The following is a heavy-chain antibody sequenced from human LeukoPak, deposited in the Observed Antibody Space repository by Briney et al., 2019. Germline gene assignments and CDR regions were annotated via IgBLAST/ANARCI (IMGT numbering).Heavy chain of an antibody. Sequence: GSSVKVSCKASGGTFSSYAISWVRQAPGQGLEWMGGIIPIFGTASYAQKFQGRVTITADESTRPAYMEMSSLRSEDTAVYYCAREMAVAGTDSGWFDPWGQGTLVTVSS. V-gene: IGHV1-69*01. CDR2: IIPIFGTA. D-gene: IGHD6-19*01. J-gene: IGHJ5*02. CDR3: AREMAVAGTDSGWFDP. CDR1: GGTFSSYA.